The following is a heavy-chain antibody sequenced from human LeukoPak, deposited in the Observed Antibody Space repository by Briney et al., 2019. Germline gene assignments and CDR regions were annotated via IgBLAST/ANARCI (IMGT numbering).Heavy chain of an antibody. CDR3: VRDHRWGFDN. CDR2: IISSGSYM. V-gene: IGHV3-21*06. CDR1: GFTFSSYS. Sequence: PGGSLRLSCAASGFTFSSYSMNWVRQAPGKGLEWVSSIISSGSYMYYADSVKGRFTISRDNAKNSLYLQMNSLRAEDTAVYYCVRDHRWGFDNWGQGTLVTVSS. D-gene: IGHD7-27*01. J-gene: IGHJ4*02.